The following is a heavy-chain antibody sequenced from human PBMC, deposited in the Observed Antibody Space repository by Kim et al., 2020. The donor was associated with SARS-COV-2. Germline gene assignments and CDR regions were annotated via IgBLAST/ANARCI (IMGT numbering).Heavy chain of an antibody. CDR1: GFTFSRYW. CDR3: ASRDLLSVDTFDI. Sequence: GGSLRLSCAASGFTFSRYWMQWVRQAPGKGLVWVSRINTDGSITNYADSVRGRFTVSRDNAKNTVHLQMNSLRDEDTAVYYCASRDLLSVDTFDIWGHGTMVTVSS. J-gene: IGHJ3*02. V-gene: IGHV3-74*01. D-gene: IGHD3-10*01. CDR2: INTDGSIT.